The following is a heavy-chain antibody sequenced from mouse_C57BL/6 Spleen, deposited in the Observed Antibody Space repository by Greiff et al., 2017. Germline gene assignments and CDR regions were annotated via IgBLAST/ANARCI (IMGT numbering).Heavy chain of an antibody. J-gene: IGHJ2*01. CDR1: GYAFSSSW. CDR2: IYPGDGDT. D-gene: IGHD4-1*01. Sequence: VQLQQSGPELVKPGASVKISCTASGYAFSSSWMNWVKQRPGKGLEWIGRIYPGDGDTNYNGKFKGKATLTADKSSSTAYMQLSSLTAEDSAVYFCARSGRGDYWGQGTTLTVSS. CDR3: ARSGRGDY. V-gene: IGHV1-82*01.